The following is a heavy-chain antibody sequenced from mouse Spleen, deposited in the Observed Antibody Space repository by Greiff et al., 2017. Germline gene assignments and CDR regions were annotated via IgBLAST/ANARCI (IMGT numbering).Heavy chain of an antibody. CDR1: GYTFTSYT. J-gene: IGHJ3*01. Sequence: VQLQQSGAELARPGASVKMSCKASGYTFTSYTMHWVKQRPGQGLEWIGYINPSSGYTKYNQKFKDKATLTADKSSSTAYMQLSSLTSEDSAVYYCARFPRLGSWFAYWGQGTLVTVSA. CDR3: ARFPRLGSWFAY. V-gene: IGHV1-4*01. D-gene: IGHD4-1*01. CDR2: INPSSGYT.